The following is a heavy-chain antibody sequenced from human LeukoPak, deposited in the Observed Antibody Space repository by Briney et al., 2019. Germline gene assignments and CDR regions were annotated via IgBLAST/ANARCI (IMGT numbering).Heavy chain of an antibody. D-gene: IGHD4-17*01. V-gene: IGHV3-23*01. CDR3: AKGTTVTTPRALDI. Sequence: GGSLRLSCAASGFTFSSYAMTWVRQAPGKGLEWVSSISGSGGSTYYADSVKGRFTISRDNSKNTLYLQMNSLRAEDTAAYYCAKGTTVTTPRALDIWGQGTMVTVSS. CDR2: ISGSGGST. J-gene: IGHJ3*02. CDR1: GFTFSSYA.